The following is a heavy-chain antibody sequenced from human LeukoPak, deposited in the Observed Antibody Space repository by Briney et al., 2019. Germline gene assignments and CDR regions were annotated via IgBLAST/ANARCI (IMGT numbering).Heavy chain of an antibody. D-gene: IGHD6-19*01. CDR3: VKGQWLEAFDI. CDR1: GFIFSSYA. CDR2: ISSDGDIT. V-gene: IGHV3-64D*09. Sequence: QPGGSLRLSCSASGFIFSSYAMHWVRQAPGKGLEYVSAISSDGDITYYADSVKGRFTISRENSKNTLCLQMSSLRAEDTAVYYCVKGQWLEAFDIWGQGTMVTVSS. J-gene: IGHJ3*02.